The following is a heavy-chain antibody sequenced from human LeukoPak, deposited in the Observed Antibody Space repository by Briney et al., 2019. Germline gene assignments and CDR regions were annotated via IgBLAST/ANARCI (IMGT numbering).Heavy chain of an antibody. J-gene: IGHJ4*02. D-gene: IGHD6-19*01. V-gene: IGHV3-30*04. CDR2: ISYDGSNK. CDR1: GFTFSSYA. CDR3: ARGGEGYSSGWYVHFDY. Sequence: PSGGSLRLSCAASGFTFSSYAMHWVRQAPGRGLEWVAVISYDGSNKYYADSVKGRFTISRGNSKNTLYLQMNSLRAEDTAVYYCARGGEGYSSGWYVHFDYWGQGTLVTVSS.